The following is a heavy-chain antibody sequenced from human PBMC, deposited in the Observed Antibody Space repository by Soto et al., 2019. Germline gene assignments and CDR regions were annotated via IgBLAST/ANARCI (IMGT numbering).Heavy chain of an antibody. Sequence: ASVKVSCKASGYTFTGYYMHWVRQAPGQGLEWMGWINPNSGGTNYAQKFQGRVTMTRDTSISTAYMELSRLRSDDTAVYYCARDIARWLRGFGYWGQGTLVTVSS. CDR3: ARDIARWLRGFGY. V-gene: IGHV1-2*02. D-gene: IGHD5-12*01. CDR2: INPNSGGT. J-gene: IGHJ4*02. CDR1: GYTFTGYY.